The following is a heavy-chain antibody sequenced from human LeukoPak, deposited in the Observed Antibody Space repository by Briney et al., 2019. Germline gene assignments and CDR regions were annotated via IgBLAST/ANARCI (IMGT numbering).Heavy chain of an antibody. J-gene: IGHJ4*02. D-gene: IGHD7-27*01. CDR1: GGSISSYY. Sequence: SETLSLTCTVSGGSISSYYWSWNRQPPGKGLEWIGYIYYSGSTNYNPSLKSRVTISVDTSKNQFSLKLSSVTAADTAVYYCARDDRRTGRDYWGQGTLVTVSS. CDR3: ARDDRRTGRDY. V-gene: IGHV4-59*01. CDR2: IYYSGST.